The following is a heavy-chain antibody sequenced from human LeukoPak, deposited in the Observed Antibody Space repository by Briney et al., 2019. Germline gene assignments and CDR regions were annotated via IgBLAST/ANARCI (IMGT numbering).Heavy chain of an antibody. CDR2: INHSGST. Sequence: SETLSLTCAVCGGSFSGYYWSWIRQPPGKGLEWIGEINHSGSTNYNPSLKSRVTISVDTSKNQFSLKLSSVTAADTAVYYCARGKVGATRVNYYYYGMDVWGQGTTVTVSS. CDR3: ARGKVGATRVNYYYYGMDV. V-gene: IGHV4-34*01. CDR1: GGSFSGYY. D-gene: IGHD1-26*01. J-gene: IGHJ6*02.